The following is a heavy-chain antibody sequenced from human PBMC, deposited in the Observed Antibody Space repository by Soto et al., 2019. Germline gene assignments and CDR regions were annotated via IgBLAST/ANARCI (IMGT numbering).Heavy chain of an antibody. D-gene: IGHD2-8*01. Sequence: GASVKVSCKASGYTFTDYFLHWVRQAPGQGLEWMGWINPNSGGTNYAQKFQGWVTMTRDTSISTAYMELSRLRSDDTAVYYCALLMPPGGYYYYGMDVWGQGTTVTVSS. V-gene: IGHV1-2*04. CDR2: INPNSGGT. J-gene: IGHJ6*02. CDR3: ALLMPPGGYYYYGMDV. CDR1: GYTFTDYF.